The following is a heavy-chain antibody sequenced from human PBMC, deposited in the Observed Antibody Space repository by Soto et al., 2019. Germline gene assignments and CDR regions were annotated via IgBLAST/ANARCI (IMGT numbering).Heavy chain of an antibody. Sequence: TLSLTCTVSGGSISSGGYYWSWIRQHPGKGLEWIGYIYYSGSTYYNPSLKSRVTISVDTSKNQFSLKLSSVTAADTAVYYCATLSSTSGYYYYYMDVWGKGTTVTVSS. D-gene: IGHD2-2*01. CDR1: GGSISSGGYY. J-gene: IGHJ6*03. CDR3: ATLSSTSGYYYYYMDV. V-gene: IGHV4-31*03. CDR2: IYYSGST.